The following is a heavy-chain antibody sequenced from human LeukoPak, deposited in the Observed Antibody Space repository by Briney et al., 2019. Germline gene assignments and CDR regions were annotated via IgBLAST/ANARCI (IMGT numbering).Heavy chain of an antibody. CDR1: GYAFTSYD. J-gene: IGHJ4*02. D-gene: IGHD7-27*01. V-gene: IGHV1-8*01. Sequence: ASVKVSCKASGYAFTSYDINWVRQATGQGLEWMGWMSPNSGNTGYAQKFQGRVTMTRSTSMSTAYMELSSLRSEDTAVYYCARGPPNWGYDYWGQGTLVTVSS. CDR2: MSPNSGNT. CDR3: ARGPPNWGYDY.